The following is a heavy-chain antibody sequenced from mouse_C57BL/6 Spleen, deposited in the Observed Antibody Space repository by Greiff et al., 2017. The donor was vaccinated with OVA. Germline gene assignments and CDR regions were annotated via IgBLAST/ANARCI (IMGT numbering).Heavy chain of an antibody. V-gene: IGHV1-42*01. D-gene: IGHD2-1*01. Sequence: EVQVVESGPELVKPGASVKISCKASGYSFTGYYMNWVKQSPEKSLEWIGEINPSTGGTTYNQKFKAKATLTVDKSSSTAYMQLKSLTSEDSAVYYCARGGNYVGYWYFDVWGTGTTVTVSS. CDR1: GYSFTGYY. J-gene: IGHJ1*03. CDR2: INPSTGGT. CDR3: ARGGNYVGYWYFDV.